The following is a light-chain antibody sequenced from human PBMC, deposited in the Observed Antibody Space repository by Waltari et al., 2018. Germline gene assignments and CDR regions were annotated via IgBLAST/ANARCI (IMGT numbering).Light chain of an antibody. Sequence: SYVLTQPPSVSVAPGETASIPCGGDNIGSKSVHWYQQKPGQAPLLVMSGDKDRPSWISGVVSGANLGNTATLTITRVEAGDEADYYCQLWHVRPDYPSVVFGGGTKVTVL. V-gene: IGLV3-21*04. CDR2: GDK. CDR3: QLWHVRPDYPSVV. J-gene: IGLJ2*01. CDR1: NIGSKS.